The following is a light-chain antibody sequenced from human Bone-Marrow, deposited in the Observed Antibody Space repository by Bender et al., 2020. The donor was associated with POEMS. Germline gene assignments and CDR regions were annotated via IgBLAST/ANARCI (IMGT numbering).Light chain of an antibody. CDR1: SGDIGRNY. V-gene: IGLV1-47*02. CDR2: NNS. J-gene: IGLJ3*02. CDR3: ATWDDSLNGWV. Sequence: QSVLTQPPSASGTPGQTVTISCSGSSGDIGRNYVYWYQQLPGAAPKLVIFNNSQRPSGVPDRFSGSNSGTSASLAISGLLSDDEADFYCATWDDSLNGWVFGGGTKLTVL.